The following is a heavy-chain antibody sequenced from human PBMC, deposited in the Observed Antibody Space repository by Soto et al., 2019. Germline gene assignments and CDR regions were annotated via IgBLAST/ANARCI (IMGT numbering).Heavy chain of an antibody. D-gene: IGHD3-22*01. V-gene: IGHV3-48*01. CDR3: ARVVFNYDSIGKRGSDP. CDR2: ISSSSSNI. CDR1: GFTFTTYH. Sequence: EVQLVESGGRLVQPGGSLRLSCAASGFTFTTYHMNWVRQAPGKGLEWVSYISSSSSNIYYADSVKGRFTISRDNAKNSLNLQLNSLKFEATAVYYCARVVFNYDSIGKRGSDPWGQGPLVTLSP. J-gene: IGHJ5*02.